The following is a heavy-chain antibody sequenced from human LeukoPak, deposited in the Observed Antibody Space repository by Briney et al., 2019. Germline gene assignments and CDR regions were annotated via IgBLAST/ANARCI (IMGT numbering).Heavy chain of an antibody. D-gene: IGHD3-10*01. J-gene: IGHJ6*02. CDR3: GKRELWHGSGEDA. CDR2: ISSSSSTI. V-gene: IGHV3-48*01. Sequence: GGSLRLSCAASGFTFSSYSMNWVRQAPGKGLEWVSYISSSSSTIYYAESVKGRFSISRDNSKNTLYLQMHSLRAEDTAVYYCGKRELWHGSGEDAWGQGTTVTVSS. CDR1: GFTFSSYS.